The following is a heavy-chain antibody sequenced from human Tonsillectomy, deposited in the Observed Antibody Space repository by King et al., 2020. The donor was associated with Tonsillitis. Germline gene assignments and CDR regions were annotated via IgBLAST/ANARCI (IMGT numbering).Heavy chain of an antibody. CDR3: ARDPGYNGVDY. CDR2: INPSGGST. V-gene: IGHV1-46*01. Sequence: VQLVESGAEVKKPGASVKVSCKASGHTLTSYYMHWVRQAPGQGLEWMGIINPSGGSTSYAQKFQGRVTMTRDTSTSTVYMELSSLRSEDTAVYYCARDPGYNGVDYWGPGTLVTVSS. J-gene: IGHJ4*02. CDR1: GHTLTSYY. D-gene: IGHD5-24*01.